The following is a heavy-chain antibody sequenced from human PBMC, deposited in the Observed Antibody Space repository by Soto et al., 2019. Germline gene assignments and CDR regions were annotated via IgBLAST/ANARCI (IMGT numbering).Heavy chain of an antibody. CDR2: ISGSGGST. J-gene: IGHJ2*01. CDR3: AKDHEGWWLSTYWYFDL. V-gene: IGHV3-23*01. D-gene: IGHD6-19*01. Sequence: EVQLLESGGGLVQPGGSLRLSCAASGFTFSSYAMSWVRQAPGKGLEWVSAISGSGGSTYYADSVKGRFTISRDNSKNTLYLQMNSLRAEDTAVYYCAKDHEGWWLSTYWYFDLWGRGTLVTVSS. CDR1: GFTFSSYA.